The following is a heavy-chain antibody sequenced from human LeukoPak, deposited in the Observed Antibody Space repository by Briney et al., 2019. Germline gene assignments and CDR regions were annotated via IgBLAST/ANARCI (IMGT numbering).Heavy chain of an antibody. CDR1: GFTFDGYG. D-gene: IGHD3-9*01. V-gene: IGHV3-9*01. CDR3: TKVTDWRTGFDY. Sequence: GRSLRLSCAASGFTFDGYGMYWVRQAPGKGLEWVSGITWNSDDMAYADSVKGRFTISRGNAKNCLYLQMNSLRVEDTALYYCTKVTDWRTGFDYWGQGTLVTVSS. CDR2: ITWNSDDM. J-gene: IGHJ4*02.